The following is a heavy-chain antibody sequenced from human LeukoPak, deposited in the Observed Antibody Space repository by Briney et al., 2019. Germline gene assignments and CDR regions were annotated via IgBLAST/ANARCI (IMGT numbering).Heavy chain of an antibody. CDR3: ARDGYSGSYYRLYYFFMDV. Sequence: PGGSLRLSCAASGFTFSSYAMSWVRQAPGKGLEWVSAISGSGGSTYYADSVKGRFTISRDNSENTLYLQMKSLRGEDTAVYYCARDGYSGSYYRLYYFFMDVWGKGTTVTVSS. CDR2: ISGSGGST. V-gene: IGHV3-23*01. J-gene: IGHJ6*03. D-gene: IGHD1-26*01. CDR1: GFTFSSYA.